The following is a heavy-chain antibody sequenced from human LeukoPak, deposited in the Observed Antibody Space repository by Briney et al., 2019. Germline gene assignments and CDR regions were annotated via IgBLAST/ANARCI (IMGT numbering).Heavy chain of an antibody. Sequence: ASVKVSCKASGGAFSSYAISWVRQAPGQGLEWMGGIIPIFGTANYAQKFQGRVTITTDESTSTAYMELSSLRSEDTAVYYCASLAVAGRIIDAFDIWGQGTMVTVSS. D-gene: IGHD6-19*01. V-gene: IGHV1-69*05. CDR3: ASLAVAGRIIDAFDI. CDR2: IIPIFGTA. J-gene: IGHJ3*02. CDR1: GGAFSSYA.